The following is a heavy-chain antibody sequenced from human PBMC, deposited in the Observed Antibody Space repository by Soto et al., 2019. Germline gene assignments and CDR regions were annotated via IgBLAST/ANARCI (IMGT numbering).Heavy chain of an antibody. V-gene: IGHV3-30*18. CDR2: ISYDGGIQ. CDR1: GFTFSSYG. D-gene: IGHD6-19*01. J-gene: IGHJ4*02. Sequence: QVQLVESGGGVVQPGRSLRLSCAASGFTFSSYGMHWVRPTPGKGLEWVAVISYDGGIQYYADSAKGRFTISRDNYNNTLFLQMNSLRGEDTAVYYCAKEGIPVSGTGLDYWGQGTLVTVSS. CDR3: AKEGIPVSGTGLDY.